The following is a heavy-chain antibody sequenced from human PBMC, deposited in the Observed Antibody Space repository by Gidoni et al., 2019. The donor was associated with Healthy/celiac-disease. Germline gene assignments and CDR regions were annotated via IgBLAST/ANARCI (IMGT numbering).Heavy chain of an antibody. Sequence: EVQLLESGGGLVQPGGSLRLSCAASGFTFSSSAMSWVRQAPGKGLEWVSAISVSGGSTYYANSVKGRFTISRDNSKNTLYLQMNSLRAEDTAVYYCAKRRGGGIVVVNPLGYWGQGTLVTVSS. V-gene: IGHV3-23*01. J-gene: IGHJ4*02. CDR3: AKRRGGGIVVVNPLGY. CDR1: GFTFSSSA. D-gene: IGHD3-22*01. CDR2: ISVSGGST.